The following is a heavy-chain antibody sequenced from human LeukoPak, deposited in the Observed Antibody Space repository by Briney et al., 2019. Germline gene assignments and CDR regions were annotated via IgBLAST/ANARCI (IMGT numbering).Heavy chain of an antibody. V-gene: IGHV4-59*01. J-gene: IGHJ3*02. Sequence: PSETLSSTCTVSGGSISSYYWSWIRQPPGKGLEWIGYIYYSGSTNYNPSLKSRVTISVDTSKNQFSLKLSSVTAADTAVYYCARAPYYYDSSGYGAFDIWGQGTMVTVSS. CDR1: GGSISSYY. D-gene: IGHD3-22*01. CDR2: IYYSGST. CDR3: ARAPYYYDSSGYGAFDI.